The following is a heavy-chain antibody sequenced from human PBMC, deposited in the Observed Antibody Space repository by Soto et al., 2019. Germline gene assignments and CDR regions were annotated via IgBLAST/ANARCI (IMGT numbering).Heavy chain of an antibody. CDR2: IYWNDDA. CDR3: VHDGKLGRTGYNRFDY. D-gene: IGHD7-27*01. CDR1: GFSLSTHEVG. Sequence: SGPTLVNPTQTLTLTCSFSGFSLSTHEVGVVWIRQPPGKALEWLALIYWNDDARYSPSLKNRLTITKDTSKNQVVLTMTNMDPVDTATYYCVHDGKLGRTGYNRFDYWGQAILVTVSS. J-gene: IGHJ4*02. V-gene: IGHV2-5*01.